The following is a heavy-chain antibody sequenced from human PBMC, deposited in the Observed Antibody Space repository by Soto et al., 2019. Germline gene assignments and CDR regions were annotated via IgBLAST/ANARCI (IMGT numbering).Heavy chain of an antibody. CDR1: GFTFSSYA. V-gene: IGHV3-23*01. CDR2: ISGSGGST. CDR3: AKDSRPGYSSGWYVPADVS. J-gene: IGHJ4*02. Sequence: GGSLRLSCAASGFTFSSYAMSWVRQAPGKGLEWVSAISGSGGSTYYADSVKGRFTISRDNSKNTLYLQMNSLRAEDTAVYYCAKDSRPGYSSGWYVPADVSWGQGTLVTVSS. D-gene: IGHD6-19*01.